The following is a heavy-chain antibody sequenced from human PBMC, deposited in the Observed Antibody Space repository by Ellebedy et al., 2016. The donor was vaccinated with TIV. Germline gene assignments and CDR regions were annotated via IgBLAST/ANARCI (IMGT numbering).Heavy chain of an antibody. CDR1: GYTFTGYY. Sequence: AASVKVSCKASGYTFTGYYIHWVRQAPGQGLEWVAWINPNSGDTAYAQNLQGRVTLTGDTSISTAYMELSRLISDDTAVYYCVRDLTNYGSSSYWGQGTLVTVSS. D-gene: IGHD3-22*01. CDR3: VRDLTNYGSSSY. V-gene: IGHV1-2*02. J-gene: IGHJ4*02. CDR2: INPNSGDT.